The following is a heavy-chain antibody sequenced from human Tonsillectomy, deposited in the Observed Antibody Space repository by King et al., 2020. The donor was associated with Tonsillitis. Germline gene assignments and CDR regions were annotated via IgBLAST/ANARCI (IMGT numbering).Heavy chain of an antibody. V-gene: IGHV3-49*04. J-gene: IGHJ4*02. Sequence: VQLVESGGGLVLPGRSLRLSCTGSGFTFGDYAMSWVRQAPGKGLEWVGFIRSKAYGGTAEYAASVKGRFTISRDDSKSIAYLQMNSLKTEDTAVYYCTRGRGYSYGYSDYWGQGTLVTVSS. D-gene: IGHD5-18*01. CDR2: IRSKAYGGTA. CDR1: GFTFGDYA. CDR3: TRGRGYSYGYSDY.